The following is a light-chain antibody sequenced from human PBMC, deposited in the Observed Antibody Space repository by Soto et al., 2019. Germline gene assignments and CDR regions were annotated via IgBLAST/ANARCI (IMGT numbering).Light chain of an antibody. Sequence: DIQMTQSPSSVSAYVGDRVTIACRASQDISIHLAWFQQKPGKAPKYLIFGASNLQSGVTSKFSGSGSGTDFTLPTAGLQPEDFANSFCQKDTNYPPSFGQGTKVQIK. J-gene: IGKJ1*01. CDR2: GAS. CDR1: QDISIH. CDR3: QKDTNYPPS. V-gene: IGKV1-16*02.